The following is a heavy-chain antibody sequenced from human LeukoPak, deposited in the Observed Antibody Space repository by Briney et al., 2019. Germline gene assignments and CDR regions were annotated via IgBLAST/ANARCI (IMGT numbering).Heavy chain of an antibody. Sequence: VASVKVSCKVSGGTFNNHAISWVRQAPGQGLEWMGGIIPIFGTANYAQKFQGRVTITADESTSTAYMELSSLRTEETAVSYCARATDTHGPVPLYSFYYLDVWGKGTTVTVSS. V-gene: IGHV1-69*13. D-gene: IGHD2-15*01. CDR2: IIPIFGTA. J-gene: IGHJ6*04. CDR1: GGTFNNHA. CDR3: ARATDTHGPVPLYSFYYLDV.